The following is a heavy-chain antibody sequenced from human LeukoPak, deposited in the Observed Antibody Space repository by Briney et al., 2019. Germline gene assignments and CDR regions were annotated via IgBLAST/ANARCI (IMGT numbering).Heavy chain of an antibody. J-gene: IGHJ4*02. CDR3: ASLGDDSSGYPFDY. CDR1: GGSFSGYY. CDR2: ITHSGST. V-gene: IGHV4-34*01. Sequence: SETLSLTCAVYGGSFSGYYWSWIRQPPGEGLEWIGEITHSGSTNYNPSLKSRVTISVETSKNQFSLKLSSVTAADTAVYYCASLGDDSSGYPFDYWGQGTLVTVSS. D-gene: IGHD3-22*01.